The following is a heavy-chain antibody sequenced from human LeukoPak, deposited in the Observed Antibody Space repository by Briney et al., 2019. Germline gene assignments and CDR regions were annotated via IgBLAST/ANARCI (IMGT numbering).Heavy chain of an antibody. CDR2: ISYDGSNK. CDR3: ARAGCSSTSCYVWGNWFDP. D-gene: IGHD2-2*01. CDR1: GFTFSSYA. V-gene: IGHV3-30*04. Sequence: GGSLRLSCAASGFTFSSYAMHWVRQAPGTGLEWVAVISYDGSNKYYADSVKGRFTISRDNSKNTLYLQMNSLRAEDTAVYYCARAGCSSTSCYVWGNWFDPWGQGTLVTVSS. J-gene: IGHJ5*02.